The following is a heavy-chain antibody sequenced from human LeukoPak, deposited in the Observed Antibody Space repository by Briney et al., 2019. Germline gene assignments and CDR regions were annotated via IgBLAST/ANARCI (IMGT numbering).Heavy chain of an antibody. Sequence: ASVKVSCKPSGYVFTSYYIHWVRQAPGRGLEWMGLVNPDSDTITYAQNFQGRLTMTRDTSTSTVYMELGSLRSEDTAVYYCARGSGTMIILITSDLFDPWGQGTLVTVSS. CDR3: ARGSGTMIILITSDLFDP. J-gene: IGHJ5*02. CDR1: GYVFTSYY. D-gene: IGHD3-16*01. CDR2: VNPDSDTI. V-gene: IGHV1-46*01.